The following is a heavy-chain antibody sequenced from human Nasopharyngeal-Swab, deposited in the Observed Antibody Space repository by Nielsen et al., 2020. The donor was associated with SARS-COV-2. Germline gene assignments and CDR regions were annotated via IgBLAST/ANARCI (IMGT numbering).Heavy chain of an antibody. Sequence: VRQAPGKGLEYVSAISSNGGSTYYANSVKGRFTISRDNSKNTLYLQMGSLRAEDMAVYYCARGWVTTEDYWGQGTLVTVSS. CDR3: ARGWVTTEDY. J-gene: IGHJ4*02. D-gene: IGHD4-17*01. V-gene: IGHV3-64*01. CDR2: ISSNGGST.